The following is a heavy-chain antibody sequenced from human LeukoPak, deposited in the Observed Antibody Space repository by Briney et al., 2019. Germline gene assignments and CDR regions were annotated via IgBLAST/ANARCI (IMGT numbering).Heavy chain of an antibody. J-gene: IGHJ6*02. CDR1: GFTFSSYS. D-gene: IGHD6-13*01. CDR2: ISSSSSYI. CDR3: ARVGLAAAGLNYGMDV. Sequence: GSLRLSCAASGFTFSSYSMNWVRQAPGEGLEGVSSISSSSSYIYYADSVKGRFTISRDNAKNSLYLQMNSLRAEDTAVYYCARVGLAAAGLNYGMDVWGQGTTVTVSS. V-gene: IGHV3-21*01.